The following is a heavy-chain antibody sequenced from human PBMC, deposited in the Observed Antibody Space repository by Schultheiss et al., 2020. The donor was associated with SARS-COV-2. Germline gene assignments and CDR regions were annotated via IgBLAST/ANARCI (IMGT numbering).Heavy chain of an antibody. CDR1: GGSVSSGSYY. J-gene: IGHJ6*02. D-gene: IGHD5-18*01. CDR2: IYYSGST. Sequence: SQTLSLTCTVSGGSVSSGSYYWSWIRQPPGKGLEWIGYIYYSGSTNYNPSLKSRVTISADTSKNQFSLKLSSVTAADTAVYYCARGYRYYYYAMDVWGQGTTVTVSS. CDR3: ARGYRYYYYAMDV. V-gene: IGHV4-61*01.